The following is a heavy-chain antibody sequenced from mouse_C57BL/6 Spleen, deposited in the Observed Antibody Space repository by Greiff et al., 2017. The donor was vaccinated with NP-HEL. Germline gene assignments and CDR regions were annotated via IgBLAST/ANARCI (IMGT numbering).Heavy chain of an antibody. D-gene: IGHD1-1*01. CDR2: IWTGGGT. CDR1: GFSLTSYA. CDR3: ASTVVEPLWYFDV. J-gene: IGHJ1*03. V-gene: IGHV2-9-1*01. Sequence: VKLQQSGPGLVAPSQSLSITCTVSGFSLTSYAISWVRQPPGKGLEWLGVIWTGGGTNYNSALKSRLSISKDNSKSQVFLKMNSLQTDDTARYYCASTVVEPLWYFDVWGTGTTVTVSS.